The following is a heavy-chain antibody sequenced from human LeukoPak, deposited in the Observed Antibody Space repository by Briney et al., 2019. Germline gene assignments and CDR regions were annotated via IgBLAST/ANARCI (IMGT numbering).Heavy chain of an antibody. CDR1: GKTVTQLS. Sequence: ASVKVSCKVSGKTVTQLSIHWVRQAPGKGLEWMGGFDPEDRETIYAQKFQGRVIMSEDTSTDTAYLDLSSLRSEDTAVYYCATSRYYYNYYMDVWGRGTTVTISS. V-gene: IGHV1-24*01. J-gene: IGHJ6*03. CDR2: FDPEDRET. CDR3: ATSRYYYNYYMDV.